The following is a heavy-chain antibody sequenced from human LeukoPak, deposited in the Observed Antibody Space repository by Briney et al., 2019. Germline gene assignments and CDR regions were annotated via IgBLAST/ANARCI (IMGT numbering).Heavy chain of an antibody. D-gene: IGHD1-26*01. J-gene: IGHJ4*02. CDR1: GYTFTGYY. CDR2: INPDNVNT. CDR3: ARGGELYYFDY. Sequence: ASVKVSCKASGYTFTGYYMHWVRQAPGQSLEWMGWINPDNVNTRYSQKFQGRVTITWDTSASTAYMELSNLRSEDTAVYYCARGGELYYFDYWGQGTLVTVSS. V-gene: IGHV1-3*01.